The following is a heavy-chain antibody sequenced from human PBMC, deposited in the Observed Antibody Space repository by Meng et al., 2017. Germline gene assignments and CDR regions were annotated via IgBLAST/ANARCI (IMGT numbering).Heavy chain of an antibody. CDR3: AQTTVTTYSEYFQH. CDR2: SSAYNGNT. Sequence: VQVVMSGAEGKKPGASVKVSCKASCYTFTSYGISWVRQAPGQGLEWMGWSSAYNGNTNYAQKLQGRVTMTTDTSTSTAYMELRSLRSDDTAVYYCAQTTVTTYSEYFQHWGQGTLVTVSS. CDR1: CYTFTSYG. D-gene: IGHD4-11*01. J-gene: IGHJ1*01. V-gene: IGHV1-18*01.